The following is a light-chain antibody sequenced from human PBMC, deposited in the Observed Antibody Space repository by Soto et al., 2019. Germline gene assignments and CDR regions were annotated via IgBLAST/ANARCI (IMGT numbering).Light chain of an antibody. Sequence: QSALTQPASVSGSPGQSITISCTGTSSDVGAYKYVSWYQQHPGKAPKVMIYEVSNRPSGVSNRFSGSKSGNTASLTISGLQAEDEADYFCSSYAGSYTLYVFGTGTKLTVL. V-gene: IGLV2-14*01. CDR2: EVS. CDR3: SSYAGSYTLYV. J-gene: IGLJ1*01. CDR1: SSDVGAYKY.